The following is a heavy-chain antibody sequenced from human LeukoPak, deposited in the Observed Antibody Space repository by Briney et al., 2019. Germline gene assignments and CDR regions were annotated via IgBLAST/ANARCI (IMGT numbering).Heavy chain of an antibody. Sequence: PSETLSLTCAVYGGSFSGYYWSWIRQPPGKGLEWIGEINHSGSTNYNPSLKSRVTISVDTSKNQFSLKLSSVTAADTAVYYCARTRGYSYGRRFDYWGQGTLVTVSS. CDR3: ARTRGYSYGRRFDY. CDR2: INHSGST. J-gene: IGHJ4*02. V-gene: IGHV4-34*01. D-gene: IGHD5-18*01. CDR1: GGSFSGYY.